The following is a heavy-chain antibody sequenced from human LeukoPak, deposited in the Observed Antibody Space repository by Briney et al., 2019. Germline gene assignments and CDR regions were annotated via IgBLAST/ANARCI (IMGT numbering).Heavy chain of an antibody. J-gene: IGHJ3*02. D-gene: IGHD4-17*01. CDR3: ARTGTFYDDYGPKLNAFDI. Sequence: PSETLSLTCAVYGGSFSGYYWSWIRQPAGKGLEWIGRIYTSGSTNYNPSLKSRVTMSVDMSKNQFSLKLSSVTAADTAVYYCARTGTFYDDYGPKLNAFDIWGQGTMVTVSS. CDR1: GGSFSGYY. V-gene: IGHV4-59*10. CDR2: IYTSGST.